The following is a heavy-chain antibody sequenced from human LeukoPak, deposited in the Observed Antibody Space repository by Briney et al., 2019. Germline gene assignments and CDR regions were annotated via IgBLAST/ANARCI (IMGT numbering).Heavy chain of an antibody. V-gene: IGHV4-59*08. CDR2: IYYSGST. CDR1: GGSISSYY. D-gene: IGHD1-26*01. J-gene: IGHJ4*02. Sequence: SETLSLTCTVSGGSISSYYWSWIWQPPGKGLEWIGYIYYSGSTNYNPSLKSRVTISVDTSKNQFSLKLSSVTAADTAVYYCARHDWEHYFDYWGQGTLVTVSS. CDR3: ARHDWEHYFDY.